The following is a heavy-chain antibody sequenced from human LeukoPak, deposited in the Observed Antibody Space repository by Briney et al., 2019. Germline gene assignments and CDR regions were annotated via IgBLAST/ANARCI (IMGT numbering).Heavy chain of an antibody. D-gene: IGHD6-19*01. J-gene: IGHJ5*02. CDR2: IYYSGST. CDR1: GGSISSSSYY. Sequence: SETLSLTCTVSGGSISSSSYYWGWIRQPPGKGLEWIGSIYYSGSTYYNPSLKSRVTISVDTSKNQFSLKLSSVTAADTAVYYCATGLYSSGWYVRHWFDPWGQGTLVTVSS. CDR3: ATGLYSSGWYVRHWFDP. V-gene: IGHV4-39*07.